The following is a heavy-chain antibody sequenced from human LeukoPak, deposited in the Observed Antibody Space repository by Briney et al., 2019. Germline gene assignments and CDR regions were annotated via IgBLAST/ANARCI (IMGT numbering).Heavy chain of an antibody. Sequence: SLRLSCAASGFTFDDYAMHWVRQAPGKGLEWVSGISWKSGSIGYADSVKGRFTISRDNAKNSLYLQMNSLRTEDTALYYCAKDYGIAVAGRLDYWGQGTLVTVSS. CDR2: ISWKSGSI. CDR3: AKDYGIAVAGRLDY. CDR1: GFTFDDYA. V-gene: IGHV3-9*01. D-gene: IGHD6-19*01. J-gene: IGHJ4*02.